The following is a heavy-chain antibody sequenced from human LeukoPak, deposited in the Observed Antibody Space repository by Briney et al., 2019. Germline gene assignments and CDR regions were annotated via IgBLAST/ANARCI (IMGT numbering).Heavy chain of an antibody. J-gene: IGHJ6*03. CDR2: IIPIFGTA. CDR3: ARDLTDHYYGRDYYYYMDV. Sequence: GASVKVSCKASGGTFSSYAISWVRQAPGQGLEWMGGIIPIFGTANYAQKFQGRVTITADKSTSTAYMELSSLRPEDTAVYYCARDLTDHYYGRDYYYYMDVWGKGTTVTISS. V-gene: IGHV1-69*06. D-gene: IGHD3-10*01. CDR1: GGTFSSYA.